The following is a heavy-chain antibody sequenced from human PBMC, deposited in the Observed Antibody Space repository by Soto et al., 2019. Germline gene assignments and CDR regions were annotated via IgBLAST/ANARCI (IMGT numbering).Heavy chain of an antibody. J-gene: IGHJ6*02. CDR1: GFTFSSYG. Sequence: QVQLVESGGGVVQPGRSLRLSCAASGFTFSSYGMHWVRQAPGKGLEWVAVIWYDGSNKYYADSVKGRFTISRDNSKNTLYLQMNSQRAEDTAVYYCARDRRLIGTMNCMDVWGQGTTVTVSS. CDR3: ARDRRLIGTMNCMDV. V-gene: IGHV3-33*01. CDR2: IWYDGSNK. D-gene: IGHD3-3*01.